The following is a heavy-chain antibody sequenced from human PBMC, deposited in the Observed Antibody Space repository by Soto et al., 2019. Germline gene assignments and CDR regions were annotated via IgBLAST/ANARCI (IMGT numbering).Heavy chain of an antibody. CDR2: IYYSGST. V-gene: IGHV4-31*03. Sequence: QVQLQESGPGLVKPSQTLSLTCTVSGGSISSGGYYWSWIRQHPGKGLEWIGYIYYSGSTYYNPSLKSRVTISVDTSKNQFSLNLSSVTAADTAVYYCARVRCSGGSCYPSDAFDIWGQGTMVTVSS. CDR1: GGSISSGGYY. J-gene: IGHJ3*02. D-gene: IGHD2-15*01. CDR3: ARVRCSGGSCYPSDAFDI.